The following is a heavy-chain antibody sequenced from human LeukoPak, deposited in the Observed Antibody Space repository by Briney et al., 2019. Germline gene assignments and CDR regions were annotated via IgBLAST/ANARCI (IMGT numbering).Heavy chain of an antibody. D-gene: IGHD2-2*01. Sequence: ASVKVSCKASGGTFSSYAISWVRQVPGQGLEWMGGIIPIFGTANYAQKFQGRVTITADESTSTAYMELSSLRSEDTAVYYCAPYIVVLPAAKGREYDFASWAQETLFTVSS. CDR3: APYIVVLPAAKGREYDFAS. V-gene: IGHV1-69*13. CDR2: IIPIFGTA. CDR1: GGTFSSYA. J-gene: IGHJ4*02.